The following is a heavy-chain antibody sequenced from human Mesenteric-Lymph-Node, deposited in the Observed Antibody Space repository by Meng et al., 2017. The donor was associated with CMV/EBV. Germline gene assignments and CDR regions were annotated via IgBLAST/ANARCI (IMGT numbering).Heavy chain of an antibody. CDR2: IYYSGTA. D-gene: IGHD3-22*01. J-gene: IGHJ4*02. V-gene: IGHV4-31*02. Sequence: VAAASISGAGSSCSCIRQHPGKGLEWIGYIYYSGTASYNPSLKSRVTMSVDTSKNQFSLKLTSVTAADTALYYCAIDTSGYYHFHYWGQGTLVTVSS. CDR3: AIDTSGYYHFHY. CDR1: AASISGAGSS.